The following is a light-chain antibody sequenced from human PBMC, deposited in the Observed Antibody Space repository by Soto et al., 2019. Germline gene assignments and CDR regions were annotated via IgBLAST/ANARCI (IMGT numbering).Light chain of an antibody. CDR1: SSDVGGYNY. Sequence: QSALTQPPSASGSPGQSVTVSCTGTSSDVGGYNYVSWYQQHPGKAPKLMIYEVSKRPSGVPDRFSGSKSGNTACLTVSGLQAEDEADYYCSSYAGSNNLVFGGGTKPTV. CDR3: SSYAGSNNLV. V-gene: IGLV2-8*01. J-gene: IGLJ2*01. CDR2: EVS.